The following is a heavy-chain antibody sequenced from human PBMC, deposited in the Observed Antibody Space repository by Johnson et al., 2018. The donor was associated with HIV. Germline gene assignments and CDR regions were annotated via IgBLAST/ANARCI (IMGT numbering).Heavy chain of an antibody. Sequence: QVQLVESGGGLVQPGRSLRLSCAASRFTFSSFAMHWVRQAPGKGLEWVAVISYDGSNKYYADSVKGRFTISRDNSKNTLYLQMNSLRAEDTAVYYCAKESRGLLGLRWAMWG. CDR2: ISYDGSNK. V-gene: IGHV3-30*04. J-gene: IGHJ1*01. CDR3: AKESRGLLGLRWAM. D-gene: IGHD3-10*01. CDR1: RFTFSSFA.